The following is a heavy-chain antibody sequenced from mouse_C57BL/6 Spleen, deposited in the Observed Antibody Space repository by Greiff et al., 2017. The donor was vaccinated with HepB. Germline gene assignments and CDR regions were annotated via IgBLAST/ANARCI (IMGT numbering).Heavy chain of an antibody. CDR1: GYTFTSYW. Sequence: QVQLQQPGAELVRPGSSVKLSCKASGYTFTSYWMHWVKQRPIQGLEWIGNIDPSDSETHYNQKFKDKATLTVDKSSSTAYMQLSSLTSEDSAVYYCATFGNYPDYYAMDYWGQGTSVTVSS. J-gene: IGHJ4*01. V-gene: IGHV1-52*01. CDR3: ATFGNYPDYYAMDY. D-gene: IGHD2-1*01. CDR2: IDPSDSET.